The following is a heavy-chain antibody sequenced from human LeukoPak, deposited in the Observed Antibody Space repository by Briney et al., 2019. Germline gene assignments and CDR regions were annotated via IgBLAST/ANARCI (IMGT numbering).Heavy chain of an antibody. D-gene: IGHD3-10*01. V-gene: IGHV1-8*03. CDR2: MNPNSGNT. CDR1: GYTFTSYD. J-gene: IGHJ6*03. CDR3: ASSYGSGRPYYMDV. Sequence: VSVKVSCKASGYTFTSYDINWVRQATGQGLEWMGWMNPNSGNTGYAQKFQGRVTITRNTSISTAYMELSSLRSEDTAVYYCASSYGSGRPYYMDVWGKGTTVTVSS.